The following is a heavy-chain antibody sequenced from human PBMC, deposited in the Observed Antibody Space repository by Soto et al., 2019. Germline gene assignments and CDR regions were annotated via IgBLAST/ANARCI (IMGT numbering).Heavy chain of an antibody. D-gene: IGHD6-19*01. CDR1: GGSISSHY. CDR3: ASRSSGWYYGMDV. CDR2: IDYSGST. Sequence: QVQLQESGPGLVKPSETLSLTCTVSGGSISSHYWSWIRQPPGKGLEWIGYIDYSGSTNYNPSLKNRVTISVDTSKNQFSLKLSSVTAADTAVYYCASRSSGWYYGMDVWGQGTTVTVSS. J-gene: IGHJ6*02. V-gene: IGHV4-59*08.